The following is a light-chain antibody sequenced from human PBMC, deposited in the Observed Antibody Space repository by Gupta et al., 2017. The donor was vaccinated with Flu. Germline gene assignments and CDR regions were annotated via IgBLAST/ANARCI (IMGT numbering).Light chain of an antibody. V-gene: IGLV8-61*01. CDR2: NTN. Sequence: VVTQDPSLSVFPGGTVTLTCGLGSGSVSTANYPSWYQQPPSQPPRALMYNTNVRSAGAPGRFAASILKNNAALTITGAQADDDSDYCCVLSMSGDIVVFGGGTKLTVL. J-gene: IGLJ2*01. CDR3: VLSMSGDIVV. CDR1: SGSVSTANY.